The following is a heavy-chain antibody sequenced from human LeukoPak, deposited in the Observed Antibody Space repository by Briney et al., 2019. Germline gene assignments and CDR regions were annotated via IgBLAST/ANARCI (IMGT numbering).Heavy chain of an antibody. D-gene: IGHD3-10*01. V-gene: IGHV1-3*01. CDR3: AGELVVRGVITKGKFDY. CDR1: GYTFTSYA. CDR2: INAGNGNT. J-gene: IGHJ4*02. Sequence: ASVKVSCKASGYTFTSYAMHWVRQAPGQRLEWMGWINAGNGNTKYSQKFQGRVTITRDTSASTAYMELSSLRSEDTAVYYCAGELVVRGVITKGKFDYWGQGTLVTVSS.